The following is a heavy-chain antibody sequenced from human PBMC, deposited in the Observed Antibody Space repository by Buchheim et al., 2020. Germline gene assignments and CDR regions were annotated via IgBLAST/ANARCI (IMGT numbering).Heavy chain of an antibody. CDR3: ARRFVTGLSTPGVFDY. Sequence: QVQLLQSGAEVKKPGASVKVSCKASGYTFKTYGISWVRQAPGQGLEWIGCISGYNGNTNYAQKLQGRVTMTTDTSTSTVYMEMRSLRSDATAVYYWARRFVTGLSTPGVFDYWGQGTL. J-gene: IGHJ4*02. D-gene: IGHD2/OR15-2a*01. CDR1: GYTFKTYG. CDR2: ISGYNGNT. V-gene: IGHV1-18*01.